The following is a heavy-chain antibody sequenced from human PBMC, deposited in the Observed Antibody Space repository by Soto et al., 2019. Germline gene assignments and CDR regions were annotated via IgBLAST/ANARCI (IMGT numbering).Heavy chain of an antibody. CDR3: ARATTVAFDY. V-gene: IGHV3-74*01. J-gene: IGHJ4*02. D-gene: IGHD6-19*01. CDR1: GFTFGSYW. CDR2: INSDGRST. Sequence: EVQLVESGGGLVQPGGSLRLSCAASGFTFGSYWMHWGRKAPGEGWVWVSRINSDGRSTSYADSVKGRFTISRDNAKNTLYLHMHSLRVEDTAVYYCARATTVAFDYWGQGTLVTVSS.